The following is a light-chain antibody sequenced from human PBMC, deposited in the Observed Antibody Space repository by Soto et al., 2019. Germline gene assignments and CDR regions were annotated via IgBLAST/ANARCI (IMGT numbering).Light chain of an antibody. CDR3: SSSTSRDALL. CDR2: DVN. Sequence: QSVLTQPASVSGSPGQSITISCTGTSSDIATSDYVSWFQHHPGEAPKIILYDVNNRPSGVSDRFSGSKSGNTASLTISGLQAEDEADYYCSSSTSRDALLFGGGTKVTVL. J-gene: IGLJ2*01. V-gene: IGLV2-14*03. CDR1: SSDIATSDY.